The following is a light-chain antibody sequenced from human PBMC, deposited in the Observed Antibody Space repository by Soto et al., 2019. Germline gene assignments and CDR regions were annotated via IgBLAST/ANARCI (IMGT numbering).Light chain of an antibody. Sequence: EIVMTQSPATLSVSPGERATLSCWASQSFNSKLAWYQHIPGQPPRLLIYGATSRATGIPTRFSGSESGTEFTLTIGSLQSEDFAVYYCLQYYGRPKTFGQGTKVEIK. V-gene: IGKV3-15*01. CDR3: LQYYGRPKT. CDR2: GAT. CDR1: QSFNSK. J-gene: IGKJ1*01.